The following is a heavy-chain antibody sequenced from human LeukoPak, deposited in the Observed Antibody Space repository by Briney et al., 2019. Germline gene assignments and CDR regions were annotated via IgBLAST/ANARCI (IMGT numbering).Heavy chain of an antibody. Sequence: ASVKVSCKASGYTFTSYYMHWVRQAPGQGLEWMGWINPNSGGTNYAQKFQGRVTMTRDTSINTAYMELSRLRSDDTAVYYCARDALRFLEWLNWGQGTLVTVSS. CDR3: ARDALRFLEWLN. CDR1: GYTFTSYY. D-gene: IGHD3-3*01. J-gene: IGHJ4*02. V-gene: IGHV1-2*02. CDR2: INPNSGGT.